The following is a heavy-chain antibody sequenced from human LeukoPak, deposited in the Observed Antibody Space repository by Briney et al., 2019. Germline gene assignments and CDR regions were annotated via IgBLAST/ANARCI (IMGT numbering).Heavy chain of an antibody. Sequence: SETLSLTCAVYGGSFSGYYWSWIRQPPGKGLEWIGEINHSGSTNYNPSLKSRVTISVDTSKNQFSLKLSSVTAADTAVYYCARGTIIWSGDTSHFDYWGQGTLVTVSS. J-gene: IGHJ4*02. V-gene: IGHV4-34*01. D-gene: IGHD3-10*01. CDR1: GGSFSGYY. CDR2: INHSGST. CDR3: ARGTIIWSGDTSHFDY.